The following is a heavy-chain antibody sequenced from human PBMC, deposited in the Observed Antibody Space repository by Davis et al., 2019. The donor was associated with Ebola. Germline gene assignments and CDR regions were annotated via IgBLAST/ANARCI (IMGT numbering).Heavy chain of an antibody. CDR2: IYYSGSA. J-gene: IGHJ4*02. Sequence: MPSETLSLTCAVYGGSFSGYYWSWIRQSPGKGLEWIGSIYYSGSAYYNPSLKSRVTISVDTSKNHFSLKLSSVTAADTAVYYCARWDVDIVATTKDYWGQGTLVTVSS. CDR1: GGSFSGYY. V-gene: IGHV4-34*01. D-gene: IGHD5-12*01. CDR3: ARWDVDIVATTKDY.